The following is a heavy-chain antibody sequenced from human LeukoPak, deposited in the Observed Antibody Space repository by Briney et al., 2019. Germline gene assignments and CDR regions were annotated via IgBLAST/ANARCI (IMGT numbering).Heavy chain of an antibody. CDR3: ARGPIAAPDYYYMDV. D-gene: IGHD6-6*01. CDR2: IRYDGSNE. J-gene: IGHJ6*03. Sequence: GGSLRLSCAASGFTFSSYAMHWVRQAPGKGLEWVALIRYDGSNEYYSDSVKGRFTISRDHGKNSLYLQMDSLRAQDTAVYSCARGPIAAPDYYYMDVWGKGTTVTVYS. V-gene: IGHV3-30*04. CDR1: GFTFSSYA.